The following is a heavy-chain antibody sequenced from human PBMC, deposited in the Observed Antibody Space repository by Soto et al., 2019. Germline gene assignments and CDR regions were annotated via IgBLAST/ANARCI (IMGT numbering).Heavy chain of an antibody. CDR3: ARAYSSTWYEEGY. CDR1: GYTFSSYD. Sequence: QVQLVQSGAELKKPGASVKVSCKASGYTFSSYDINWVRQAPGQGLEWMGWMNPNSGNTGYAQKFQGIVTMTRNTSLSTAYMELSSLRSEDTAVYYCARAYSSTWYEEGYWGQGTLVTVSS. D-gene: IGHD6-13*01. J-gene: IGHJ4*02. CDR2: MNPNSGNT. V-gene: IGHV1-8*01.